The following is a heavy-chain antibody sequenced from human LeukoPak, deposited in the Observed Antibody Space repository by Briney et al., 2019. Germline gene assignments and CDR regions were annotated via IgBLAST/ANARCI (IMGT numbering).Heavy chain of an antibody. CDR1: GLTFSSYA. V-gene: IGHV3-23*01. CDR3: AKEEGDIVVVVADY. D-gene: IGHD2-15*01. CDR2: ISGSGGST. J-gene: IGHJ4*02. Sequence: SGGSLRLSCAASGLTFSSYAMSWVRQAPGKGLEWVSAISGSGGSTYYADSVKGRFTISRDNSKNTLYLQMNSLRAEDTAVYYCAKEEGDIVVVVADYWGQGTLVTVSS.